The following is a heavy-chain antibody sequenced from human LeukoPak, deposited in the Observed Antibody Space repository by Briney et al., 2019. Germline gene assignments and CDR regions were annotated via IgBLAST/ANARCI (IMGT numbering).Heavy chain of an antibody. D-gene: IGHD3-10*01. CDR3: ARNYGSGSYSDY. V-gene: IGHV4-38-2*02. CDR1: SYSISSGYY. Sequence: PSETLSLTCTVSSYSISSGYYWGWIRQPPEKGLEWIGTIYHSGSTYYNPSLKSRVTISVDTSKNQFSLKLSSVTAADTAVYYCARNYGSGSYSDYWGQGTLVTVSS. J-gene: IGHJ4*02. CDR2: IYHSGST.